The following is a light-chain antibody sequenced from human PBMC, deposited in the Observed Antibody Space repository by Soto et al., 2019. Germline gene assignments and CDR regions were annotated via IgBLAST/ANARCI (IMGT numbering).Light chain of an antibody. J-gene: IGKJ1*01. CDR2: KAS. Sequence: DIQMTQSPSPLSGSVGDRVTITCRASQTISSWLAWYQQKPGKAPRLLIYKASSLESGVPSRFSGSGSGTECTLAISNLQPDDVATYFCQQYYSYPRTLGQGTKVDIK. CDR1: QTISSW. V-gene: IGKV1-5*03. CDR3: QQYYSYPRT.